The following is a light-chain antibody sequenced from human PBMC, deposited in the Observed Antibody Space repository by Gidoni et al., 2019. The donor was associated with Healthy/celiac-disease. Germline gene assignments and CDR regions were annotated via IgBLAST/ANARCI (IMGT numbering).Light chain of an antibody. CDR1: QDISNY. J-gene: IGKJ2*01. V-gene: IGKV1-33*01. CDR2: DAS. CDR3: QQYDNLPRET. Sequence: DIQMTQSPSSLSASVGDRDTITCQASQDISNYLNWYQQKPWKAPKLLIYDASNLETGVPSRFSGSGSGTDFTVTISSLQPEDIATYYCQQYDNLPRETCGQGTKLEIK.